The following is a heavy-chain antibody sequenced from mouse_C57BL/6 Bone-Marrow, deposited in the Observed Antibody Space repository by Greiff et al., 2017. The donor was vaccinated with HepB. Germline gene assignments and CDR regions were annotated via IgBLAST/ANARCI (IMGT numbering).Heavy chain of an antibody. J-gene: IGHJ3*01. V-gene: IGHV1-81*01. CDR2: IYPRMGTT. D-gene: IGHD2-1*01. Sequence: VQLQQSGAELARPGASVKLSCKASGYTFTSYGISWVKQRTGQGLEWIGEIYPRMGTTYYNEKFKGKATLTADKSSSTAYMELRSLTAEDSAVYFCAMIYYGNSAWLAYWGQGTLVTVSA. CDR1: GYTFTSYG. CDR3: AMIYYGNSAWLAY.